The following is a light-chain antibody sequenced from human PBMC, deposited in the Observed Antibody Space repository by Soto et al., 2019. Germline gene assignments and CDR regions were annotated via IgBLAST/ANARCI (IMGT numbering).Light chain of an antibody. V-gene: IGLV1-51*01. CDR2: DNN. CDR1: SSNIGNNY. CDR3: GTWDSSLNGVV. J-gene: IGLJ2*01. Sequence: QSVLTQPPSVSAAPGQRVTISCSGSSSNIGNNYVSWYRQLPGTAPKLLIYDNNRRPSGISDRFSGSKSGTSATLDITGLHTGDEADYYCGTWDSSLNGVVFGGGPKLTVL.